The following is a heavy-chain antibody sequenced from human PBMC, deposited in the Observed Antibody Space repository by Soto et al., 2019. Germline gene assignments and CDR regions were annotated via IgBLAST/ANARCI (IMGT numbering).Heavy chain of an antibody. CDR1: GYTFTSYG. J-gene: IGHJ6*03. CDR3: ARVGYGAFPQYYYSSYMDV. Sequence: ASVKVSCKASGYTFTSYGISWVRQAPGQGLEWMGWISAYNGNTNYAQKLQGRVTMTTDTSTSTAYMELRSLRSDDTAVYYCARVGYGAFPQYYYSSYMDVWGKGTTFTVSS. CDR2: ISAYNGNT. V-gene: IGHV1-18*01. D-gene: IGHD3-22*01.